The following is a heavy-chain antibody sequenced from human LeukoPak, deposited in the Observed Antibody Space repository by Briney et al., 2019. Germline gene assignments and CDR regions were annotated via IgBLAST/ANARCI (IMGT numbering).Heavy chain of an antibody. V-gene: IGHV4-59*08. CDR1: GGSISSYY. Sequence: ASETLSLTCTVSGGSISSYYWSWIRQPPGKGLEWIGYIYYSGSTNYNPSLKSRVTISVDTSKNQFSLKLSSVTAADTAVYYCARHRGLYYYYMDVWGKGTTVTVSS. CDR3: ARHRGLYYYYMDV. CDR2: IYYSGST. D-gene: IGHD6-25*01. J-gene: IGHJ6*03.